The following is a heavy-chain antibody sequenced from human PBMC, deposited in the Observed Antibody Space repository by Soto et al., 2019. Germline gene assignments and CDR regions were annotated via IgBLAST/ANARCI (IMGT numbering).Heavy chain of an antibody. D-gene: IGHD3-3*01. J-gene: IGHJ6*02. CDR3: ARVGPLLEVNPYCYYGMDV. CDR2: IIPIFGTA. V-gene: IGHV1-69*06. CDR1: GGTFSSYA. Sequence: QVQLVQSGAEVKKPGSSVKVSCKASGGTFSSYAISWVRQAPGQGLEWMGGIIPIFGTANYAQKFQGRVTITADKSTSTAYMELSSLRSEDTAVYYCARVGPLLEVNPYCYYGMDVWGQGTTVTVSS.